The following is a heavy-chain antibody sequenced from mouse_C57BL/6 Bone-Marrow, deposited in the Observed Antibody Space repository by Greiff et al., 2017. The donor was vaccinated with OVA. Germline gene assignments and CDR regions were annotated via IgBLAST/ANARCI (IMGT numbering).Heavy chain of an antibody. J-gene: IGHJ4*01. V-gene: IGHV1-61*01. D-gene: IGHD3-1*01. Sequence: VQLQQPGAELVRPGSSVKLSCKASGYTFTSYWMDWVKQRPGQGLEWIGNIYPSDSETHYNQKFKDKATLTVDKSSSTAYMQLSSLTSEDSAVYYCARSGGRRDAMDYWGQGTLVTVSS. CDR2: IYPSDSET. CDR1: GYTFTSYW. CDR3: ARSGGRRDAMDY.